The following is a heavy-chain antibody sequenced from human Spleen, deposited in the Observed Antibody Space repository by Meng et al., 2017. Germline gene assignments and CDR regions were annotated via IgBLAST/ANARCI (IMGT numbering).Heavy chain of an antibody. CDR1: GHTFSGYY. D-gene: IGHD6-13*01. Sequence: SVKVSCKASGHTFSGYYMHWVRQAPGQGLEWMGGIIPIFGTANYAQNFQGRVTITADESTSTAHMELSSLRSEDTAVYYCARASGYSSSWFVYWGQGTLVTVSS. V-gene: IGHV1-69*13. CDR2: IIPIFGTA. J-gene: IGHJ4*02. CDR3: ARASGYSSSWFVY.